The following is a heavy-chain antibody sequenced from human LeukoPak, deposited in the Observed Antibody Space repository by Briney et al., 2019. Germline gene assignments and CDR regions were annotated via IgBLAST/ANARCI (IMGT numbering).Heavy chain of an antibody. V-gene: IGHV1-18*01. D-gene: IGHD1-26*01. CDR1: GYTFTSYD. Sequence: GASVKVSCKASGYTFTSYDINWVRQAPGQGLEWMAWISAYNGNTNYARRLQGRVTMTTDTSTSTAYMELRSLRSDDTAVYYCARGYWREVGPTTWFDPWGQGTLVTVSS. J-gene: IGHJ5*02. CDR3: ARGYWREVGPTTWFDP. CDR2: ISAYNGNT.